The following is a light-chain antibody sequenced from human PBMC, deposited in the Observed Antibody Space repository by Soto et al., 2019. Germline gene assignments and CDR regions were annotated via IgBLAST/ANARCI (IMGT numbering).Light chain of an antibody. CDR2: LGS. CDR3: MQAIQTPLT. V-gene: IGKV2-28*01. CDR1: QSILHSSGYNC. Sequence: DIVMTQSPLSLPVTPGEPASISCRSSQSILHSSGYNCLDWYLQKPGQSPQLLIYLGSNRASGVPDRFSSSGSGTDFTLRISRVEAEDVGVYYCMQAIQTPLTFGGGTKVEIK. J-gene: IGKJ4*01.